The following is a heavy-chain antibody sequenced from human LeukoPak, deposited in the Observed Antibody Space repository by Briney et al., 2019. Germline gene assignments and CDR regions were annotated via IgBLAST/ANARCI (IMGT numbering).Heavy chain of an antibody. Sequence: PTGGSLRLSCAASGLTVSSNYMSWVRQAPGKGLEWVAVIFSASYTFYADSVKGRFTISRDSSKNTLYLQMNSLRAEDTAVYYCAKLWESEYGDFWGQGTLVTVSS. D-gene: IGHD4-17*01. CDR1: GLTVSSNY. J-gene: IGHJ4*02. CDR3: AKLWESEYGDF. CDR2: IFSASYT. V-gene: IGHV3-53*01.